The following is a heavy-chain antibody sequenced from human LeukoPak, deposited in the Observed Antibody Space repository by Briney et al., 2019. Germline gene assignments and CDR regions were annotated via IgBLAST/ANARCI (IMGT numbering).Heavy chain of an antibody. V-gene: IGHV4-59*01. J-gene: IGHJ5*02. Sequence: TSETLSFTCTVSGGSISSYYWSWIRQPPGKGLEWIGYIYYSGSTNYNPSLKSRVTISVDTSKNRFSLKLSSVTAADTAVYYCARDGGDRFDPWGQGTLVTVSS. CDR1: GGSISSYY. CDR2: IYYSGST. CDR3: ARDGGDRFDP. D-gene: IGHD2-21*01.